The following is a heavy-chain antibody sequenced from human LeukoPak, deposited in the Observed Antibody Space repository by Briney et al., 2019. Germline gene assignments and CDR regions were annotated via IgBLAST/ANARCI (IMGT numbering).Heavy chain of an antibody. D-gene: IGHD2-15*01. CDR2: ISHEGSTT. V-gene: IGHV3-48*01. J-gene: IGHJ1*01. CDR1: GFTFSIYS. CDR3: ARTPGYCTGGSCYRYFQN. Sequence: GGSLRLSCAASGFTFSIYSMDWVRQTPGKGLEWISYISHEGSTTYYADSVKGRFTISRDNAKNSLWLQMNSLRADDTAVYYCARTPGYCTGGSCYRYFQNWGKGTLVTVSS.